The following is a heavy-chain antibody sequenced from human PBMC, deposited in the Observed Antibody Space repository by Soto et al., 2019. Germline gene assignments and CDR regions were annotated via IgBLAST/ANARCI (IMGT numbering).Heavy chain of an antibody. Sequence: GGSLRLSCAASGFTFSSYAMHWVRQAPGKGLEWVAVISYDGSNKYYADSVKGRFTISRDNSKNTLYLQMNSLRAEDTAVYYCARDQGSSPVYYYGMDVWGQGTTVTVSS. J-gene: IGHJ6*02. V-gene: IGHV3-30-3*01. D-gene: IGHD6-6*01. CDR2: ISYDGSNK. CDR1: GFTFSSYA. CDR3: ARDQGSSPVYYYGMDV.